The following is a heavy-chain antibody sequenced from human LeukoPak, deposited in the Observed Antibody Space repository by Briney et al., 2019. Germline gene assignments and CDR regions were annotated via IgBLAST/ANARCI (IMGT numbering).Heavy chain of an antibody. CDR2: INHREIT. J-gene: IGHJ4*02. Sequence: SETLSLTCAVYGGSFSGYYWSWIRQPPGKGLEWIGEINHREITNYSPSLKSRAAVSVDTSKNQFSLKLTSVTAADTSTYYCARAVTYHDVLTGHYRDYFDYWGQGILVTVSS. CDR1: GGSFSGYY. D-gene: IGHD3-9*01. V-gene: IGHV4-34*01. CDR3: ARAVTYHDVLTGHYRDYFDY.